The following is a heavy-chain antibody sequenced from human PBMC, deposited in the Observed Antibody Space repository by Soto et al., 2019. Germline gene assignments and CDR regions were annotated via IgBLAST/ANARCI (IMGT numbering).Heavy chain of an antibody. CDR1: GGSISSGGYS. J-gene: IGHJ5*02. Sequence: QLQLQESGSGLVKPSQTLSLTCAVSGGSISSGGYSWSWIRQPPGKGLEWIGYIYHSGSTYYNPSLKSRVTISVVRSKNQFSLRLSSVTAADTAVYYCARGITIFGVVITPGWFDPWGQGTLVTVS. CDR2: IYHSGST. CDR3: ARGITIFGVVITPGWFDP. D-gene: IGHD3-3*01. V-gene: IGHV4-30-2*01.